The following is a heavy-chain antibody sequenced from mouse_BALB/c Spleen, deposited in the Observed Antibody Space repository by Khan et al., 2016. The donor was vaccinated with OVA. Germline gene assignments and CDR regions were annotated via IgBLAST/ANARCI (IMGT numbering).Heavy chain of an antibody. V-gene: IGHV9-3-1*01. CDR2: INTYTGEP. D-gene: IGHD2-1*01. Sequence: QIQLVQSGPELKKPGETVKISCKASGYTFTNYGMNWVKQAPGKGLQWMGWINTYTGEPTSADDFKGRFAFSLETSASTAYLQINNLKNEDTATYFLTRSNDNYWFAYGGQGTLVTVSA. CDR3: TRSNDNYWFAY. J-gene: IGHJ3*01. CDR1: GYTFTNYG.